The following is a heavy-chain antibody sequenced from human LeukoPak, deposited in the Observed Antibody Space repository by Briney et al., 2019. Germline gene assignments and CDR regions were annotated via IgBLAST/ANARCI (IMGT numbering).Heavy chain of an antibody. CDR2: IYYSGST. V-gene: IGHV4-39*01. CDR3: ARTYYYDSSGYYYFDY. J-gene: IGHJ4*02. CDR1: GGSISSSSYY. D-gene: IGHD3-22*01. Sequence: SETLSLTCTVSGGSISSSSYYWGWIRQPPGKGLEWIGSIYYSGSTYYNPSLKSRVTISVDTSKNQFSLKLSSVTAADTAVYYCARTYYYDSSGYYYFDYWGQGTLVTVPS.